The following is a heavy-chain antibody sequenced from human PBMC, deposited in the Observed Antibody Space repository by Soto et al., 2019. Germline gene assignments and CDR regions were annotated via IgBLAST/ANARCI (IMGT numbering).Heavy chain of an antibody. J-gene: IGHJ3*02. Sequence: LRLSCAASGFTFSSYAMHWVRQAPGKGLEWVAVISYDGSNKYYADSVKGRFTISRDNSKNTLYLQMNSPRAEDTAVYYCARAIQTGDAFDIWGQGTMVTVSS. V-gene: IGHV3-30-3*01. CDR3: ARAIQTGDAFDI. CDR1: GFTFSSYA. CDR2: ISYDGSNK. D-gene: IGHD3-9*01.